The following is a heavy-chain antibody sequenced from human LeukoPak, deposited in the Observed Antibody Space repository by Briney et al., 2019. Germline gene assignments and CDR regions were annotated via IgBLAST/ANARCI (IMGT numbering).Heavy chain of an antibody. J-gene: IGHJ4*02. V-gene: IGHV3-7*04. CDR2: IKKDGSDK. CDR3: AKDRAWLQFDY. Sequence: GGSLRLSCAASGFTFSNYWMSWVRQAPGKGLEWVADIKKDGSDKYHVDSVKGRFTISRDNAKNSLYLQVNSLRAEDTAVYYCAKDRAWLQFDYWGQGTLVTVSS. D-gene: IGHD5-24*01. CDR1: GFTFSNYW.